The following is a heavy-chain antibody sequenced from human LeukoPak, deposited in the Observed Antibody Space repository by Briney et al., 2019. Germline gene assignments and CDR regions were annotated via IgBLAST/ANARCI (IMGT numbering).Heavy chain of an antibody. CDR2: IVVGSGNT. D-gene: IGHD3-22*01. CDR3: AASPDYYDSSGYSYYFDY. Sequence: ASVKVSCKASGFTFTSSAVQWVRQARGQRLGWIGWIVVGSGNTNYAQKFQERVTITRDMSTSTAYMELSSLRSEDTAVYYCAASPDYYDSSGYSYYFDYWGQGTLVTVSS. V-gene: IGHV1-58*01. J-gene: IGHJ4*02. CDR1: GFTFTSSA.